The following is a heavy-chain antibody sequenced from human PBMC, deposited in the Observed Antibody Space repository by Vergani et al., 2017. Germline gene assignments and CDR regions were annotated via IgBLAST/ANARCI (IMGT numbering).Heavy chain of an antibody. CDR2: IYDNGNT. J-gene: IGHJ6*02. CDR1: GVSIKSRSYY. Sequence: QLQLQESGPGLVKPSETLSLTCAVSGVSIKSRSYYWGWIRQSPGKGLEWIGSIYDNGNTYYNPSLKSRVATSVDTSKNQVSLNLGSVTAADTAVYYCARNRAIELAGRMHYYYAIDVWGQGTTVTVSS. CDR3: ARNRAIELAGRMHYYYAIDV. D-gene: IGHD5-24*01. V-gene: IGHV4-39*01.